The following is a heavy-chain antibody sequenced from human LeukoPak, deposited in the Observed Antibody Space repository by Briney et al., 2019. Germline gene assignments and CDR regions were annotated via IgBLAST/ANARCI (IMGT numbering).Heavy chain of an antibody. D-gene: IGHD3-3*01. CDR2: IIPILGIA. CDR3: ASSSYYDFWSGYYTGYYYYGMDV. V-gene: IGHV1-69*04. Sequence: ASVKVSCKASGGTFSSYAISWVRQAPGQGLEWMGRIIPILGIANYAQKFQGRVTITADKSTSTAYMELSSLRSEDTAVYYCASSSYYDFWSGYYTGYYYYGMDVWGQGTTVTVSS. CDR1: GGTFSSYA. J-gene: IGHJ6*02.